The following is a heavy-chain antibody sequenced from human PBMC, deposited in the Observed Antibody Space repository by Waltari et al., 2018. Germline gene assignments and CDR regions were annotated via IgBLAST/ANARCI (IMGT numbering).Heavy chain of an antibody. CDR1: ASTSCNYC. V-gene: IGHV3-23*04. CDR3: AKGFEDLLPFDH. CDR2: SSDGGVYT. D-gene: IGHD2-21*01. J-gene: IGHJ4*02. Sequence: EVHLVESGVTSVQPGGSLSLSCAASASTSCNYCISWVRQARGKGLEWISASSDGGVYTYYADSVKGRFTISRDSSKNTIYLQRNSLRVEDTALYYCAKGFEDLLPFDHWGQGTLVTVST.